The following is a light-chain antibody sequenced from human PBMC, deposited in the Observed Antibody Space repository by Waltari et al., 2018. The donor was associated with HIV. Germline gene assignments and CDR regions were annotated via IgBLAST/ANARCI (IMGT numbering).Light chain of an antibody. J-gene: IGLJ1*01. CDR1: SSNIGSNY. V-gene: IGLV1-47*01. CDR3: AAWDDSLSGYV. CDR2: RND. Sequence: HSVLTPPPSPSGTPGQRVTISCSGGSSNIGSNYVFWYQLLPGTAPKLLVYRNDQRPSGVPDRLSGSKSGTSASLAISGLQSEDEADYYCAAWDDSLSGYVFGTGTKVTVL.